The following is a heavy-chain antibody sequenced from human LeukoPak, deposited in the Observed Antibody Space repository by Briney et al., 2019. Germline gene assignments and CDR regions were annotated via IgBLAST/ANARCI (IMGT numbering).Heavy chain of an antibody. Sequence: SETLSLTCTVSGGSISSGSYYWSWIRQPAGKGLEWIGRSYTSGSTNYNPSLKSRVTISVDTSKNQFSLKLSSVTAADTAVYYCARDQSYDFWSGYGWFDPWGQGTLVTVSS. CDR3: ARDQSYDFWSGYGWFDP. V-gene: IGHV4-61*02. J-gene: IGHJ5*02. D-gene: IGHD3-3*01. CDR1: GGSISSGSYY. CDR2: SYTSGST.